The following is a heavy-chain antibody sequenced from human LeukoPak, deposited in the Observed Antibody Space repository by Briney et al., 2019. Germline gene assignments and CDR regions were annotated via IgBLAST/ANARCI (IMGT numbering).Heavy chain of an antibody. CDR1: GFTFSSYW. CDR3: ARGRIAAAGILGY. Sequence: GGSLRPSCAASGFTFSSYWMHWVRQAPGKGLVWVSRINSDGSSTSYADSVKGRFTISRDNAKNTLYLQMNSLRAEDTAVYYCARGRIAAAGILGYWGQGTLVTVSS. V-gene: IGHV3-74*01. CDR2: INSDGSST. J-gene: IGHJ4*02. D-gene: IGHD6-13*01.